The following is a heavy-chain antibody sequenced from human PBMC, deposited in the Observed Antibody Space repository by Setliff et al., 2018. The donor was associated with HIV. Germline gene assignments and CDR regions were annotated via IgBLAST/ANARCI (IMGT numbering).Heavy chain of an antibody. CDR1: GGSFSGYY. CDR2: INHSGST. V-gene: IGHV4-34*01. J-gene: IGHJ5*02. D-gene: IGHD5-18*01. Sequence: PSETLSLTCAVYGGSFSGYYWSWIRQPPGKGLEWIGEINHSGSTNYNPSLKSRVTISVDTSKNQFSLKLSSVTAADTAVYYCARRGAAMVLNWFDPWGRGTLVTVSS. CDR3: ARRGAAMVLNWFDP.